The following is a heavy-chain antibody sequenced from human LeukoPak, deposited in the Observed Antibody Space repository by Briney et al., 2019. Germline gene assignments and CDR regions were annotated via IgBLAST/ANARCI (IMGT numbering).Heavy chain of an antibody. D-gene: IGHD6-13*01. V-gene: IGHV3-33*06. CDR1: GFTFSSYA. J-gene: IGHJ4*02. CDR3: AKRLHSSNWYAAFDC. Sequence: GGSLRLSCAASGFTFSSYAMHWVRQAPGKGLEWVAVIWYDGSNKYYADSVKGRFTISRDNSKNTLYLQMNSLRAEDTAVYYCAKRLHSSNWYAAFDCWGQGTLVTVSS. CDR2: IWYDGSNK.